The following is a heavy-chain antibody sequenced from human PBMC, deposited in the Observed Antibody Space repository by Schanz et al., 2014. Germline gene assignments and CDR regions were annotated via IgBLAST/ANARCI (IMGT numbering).Heavy chain of an antibody. CDR3: VKDPGRSSSNSNWFDP. V-gene: IGHV3-64D*06. D-gene: IGHD2-2*01. J-gene: IGHJ5*02. CDR1: GFTFSRFA. Sequence: EVDLVESGGGLVQPGGSLRLSCSASGFTFSRFAMHWVRQAPGKGLEYVSVINRIGDNTYYTDSVKGRFTISRDNSKNTVYLQMSSLRAEDTAVYYCVKDPGRSSSNSNWFDPWGQGTLVTVSS. CDR2: INRIGDNT.